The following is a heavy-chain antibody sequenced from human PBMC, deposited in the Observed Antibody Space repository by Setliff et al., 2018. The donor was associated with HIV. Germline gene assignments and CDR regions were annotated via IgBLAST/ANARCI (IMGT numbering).Heavy chain of an antibody. CDR2: INCNSGGT. V-gene: IGHV1-2*02. D-gene: IGHD4-17*01. Sequence: ASVKVSCKSSGYTFTGSFMHWVRQAPGQGLEWMGWINCNSGGTYYVQNFQGRATMTSDTSINTAYMELSRLRSDDTAVYYCARDDHGDPFDYWGQGTLVTVSS. J-gene: IGHJ4*02. CDR3: ARDDHGDPFDY. CDR1: GYTFTGSF.